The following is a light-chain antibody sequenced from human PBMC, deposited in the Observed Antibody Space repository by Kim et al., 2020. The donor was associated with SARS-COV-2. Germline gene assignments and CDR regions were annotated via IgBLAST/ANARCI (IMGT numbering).Light chain of an antibody. CDR3: SSFTTTTTLV. CDR2: DVT. J-gene: IGLJ2*01. CDR1: SSDVGRYDY. Sequence: GQSITIPCTGTSSDVGRYDYVCCYQHLPGKAPKLILYDVTRRPSGVSDRFSGSKSGNTASLTISGLQAGDEAAYYCSSFTTTTTLVFGGGTQLTVL. V-gene: IGLV2-14*03.